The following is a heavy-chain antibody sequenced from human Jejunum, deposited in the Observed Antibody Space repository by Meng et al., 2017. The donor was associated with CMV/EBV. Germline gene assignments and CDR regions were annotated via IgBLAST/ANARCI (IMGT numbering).Heavy chain of an antibody. J-gene: IGHJ4*02. CDR2: ISSRSDYI. D-gene: IGHD4-11*01. Sequence: SGFTFNIYGMNWVRQAPGKGLEWVSSISSRSDYIYYADSVKGRFTISRDNAKNSLFLQMNSLRAEDTAVYYCTRDYPFTVISTPFDYWGQGTLVTVSS. CDR3: TRDYPFTVISTPFDY. CDR1: GFTFNIYG. V-gene: IGHV3-21*06.